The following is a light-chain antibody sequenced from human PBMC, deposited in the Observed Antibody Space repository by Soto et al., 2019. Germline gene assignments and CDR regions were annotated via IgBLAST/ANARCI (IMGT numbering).Light chain of an antibody. Sequence: DLQMTQSPSTLSASVGDRVTITCRASQCISSWLAWYQQKPGKAPKLLIYDASSLESGVPSRFSGSGSGTEFTLTISSLQPDDFATYYCQQYNSYWTFGQGTKVEIK. V-gene: IGKV1-5*01. CDR3: QQYNSYWT. J-gene: IGKJ1*01. CDR2: DAS. CDR1: QCISSW.